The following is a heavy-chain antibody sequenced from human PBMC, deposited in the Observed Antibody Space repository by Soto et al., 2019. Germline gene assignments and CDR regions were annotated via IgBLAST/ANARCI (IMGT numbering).Heavy chain of an antibody. CDR2: IWYDGSNK. V-gene: IGHV3-33*01. D-gene: IGHD6-13*01. J-gene: IGHJ4*02. CDR3: ARDRRPYSSSWYEGDY. CDR1: GFTFSSYG. Sequence: VQLVESGGGVVQPGRSLRLSCAASGFTFSSYGMHWVRQAPGKGLEWVAVIWYDGSNKYYADSVKGRFTISRDNSKNTLYLQMNSLRAEDTAVYYCARDRRPYSSSWYEGDYWGQGTLVTVSS.